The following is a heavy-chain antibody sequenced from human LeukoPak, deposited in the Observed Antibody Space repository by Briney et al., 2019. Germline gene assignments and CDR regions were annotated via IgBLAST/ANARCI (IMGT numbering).Heavy chain of an antibody. CDR2: IYYSGST. D-gene: IGHD2-15*01. CDR1: GGSISSYY. V-gene: IGHV4-59*01. CDR3: ARVTGYVVEDYFDY. J-gene: IGHJ4*02. Sequence: SETLSLTCTVSGGSISSYYWSWIRQPPGKGLEWIGYIYYSGSTNYNPSLKSRVTISVDTSKNQFSLRLSSVTAADTAVYYCARVTGYVVEDYFDYWGQGTLVTVSS.